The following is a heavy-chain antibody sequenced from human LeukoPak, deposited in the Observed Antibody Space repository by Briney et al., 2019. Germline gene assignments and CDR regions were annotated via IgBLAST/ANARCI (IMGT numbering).Heavy chain of an antibody. Sequence: GGSLRLSCAASGFTFSSYAMSWVRQAPGKGLGWVSAISGSGGSTYYADSVKGRFTISRDNSKNTLYLQMNSLRAEDTAVYYCAKAPLGYCSGGSCYSFGMDVWGQGTTVTVSS. V-gene: IGHV3-23*01. D-gene: IGHD2-15*01. J-gene: IGHJ6*02. CDR1: GFTFSSYA. CDR2: ISGSGGST. CDR3: AKAPLGYCSGGSCYSFGMDV.